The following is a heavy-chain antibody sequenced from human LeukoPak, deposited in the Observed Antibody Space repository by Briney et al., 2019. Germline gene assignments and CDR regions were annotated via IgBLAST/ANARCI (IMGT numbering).Heavy chain of an antibody. Sequence: GASVKVSCKASGYTFTSYYMHWVRQAPGQGLEWMGIINPSGGSTNYAQKFQGRVTMTRDTSTSTVYMELSSLRSEDTAVYFCARDIPGYSYGDDAFDIWGQGTMVTVSS. CDR3: ARDIPGYSYGDDAFDI. J-gene: IGHJ3*02. D-gene: IGHD5-18*01. CDR1: GYTFTSYY. V-gene: IGHV1-46*01. CDR2: INPSGGST.